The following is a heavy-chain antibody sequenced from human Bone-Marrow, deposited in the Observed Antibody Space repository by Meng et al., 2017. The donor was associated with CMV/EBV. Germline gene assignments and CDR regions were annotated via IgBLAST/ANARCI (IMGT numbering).Heavy chain of an antibody. Sequence: LTCAVYGGSFGGYYWTWIRQPPGEGLEWIGEINHSGRTSYSPSLKSRVTMSVDTSKNHFSLKLTSVTAADTAVYFCAKLVAAEGWFDPWGQGTLVTVSS. V-gene: IGHV4-34*01. D-gene: IGHD2-2*01. CDR3: AKLVAAEGWFDP. CDR1: GGSFGGYY. CDR2: INHSGRT. J-gene: IGHJ5*02.